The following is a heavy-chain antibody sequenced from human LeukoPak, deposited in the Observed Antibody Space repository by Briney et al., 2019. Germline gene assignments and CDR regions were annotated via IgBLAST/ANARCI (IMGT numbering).Heavy chain of an antibody. CDR3: VKDQSVVAAAGLFDY. Sequence: GGSLRLSCSASGFTFSSYAMHWVRQAPGKGLEYVSAISNNGGSTYYADSVKGRFTISRDNSKNTLYLQMSSLRAEDTAVYYCVKDQSVVAAAGLFDYWGQGTLVTVSS. D-gene: IGHD6-13*01. CDR2: ISNNGGST. J-gene: IGHJ4*02. V-gene: IGHV3-64D*06. CDR1: GFTFSSYA.